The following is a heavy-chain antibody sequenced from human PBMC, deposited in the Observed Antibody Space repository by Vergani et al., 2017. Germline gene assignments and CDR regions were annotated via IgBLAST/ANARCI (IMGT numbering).Heavy chain of an antibody. CDR3: AKDLTWLAEYYFDY. J-gene: IGHJ4*02. CDR2: ISGSGGST. V-gene: IGHV3-23*04. D-gene: IGHD6-19*01. CDR1: GFTFSNAW. Sequence: EVQLVESGGGLVKPGGSLRLSCAASGFTFSNAWMSWVRQAPGKGLEWVSAISGSGGSTYYADSVKGRFTISRDNSKNTLYLQMNSLRAEDTAVYYCAKDLTWLAEYYFDYWGQGTLVTVSS.